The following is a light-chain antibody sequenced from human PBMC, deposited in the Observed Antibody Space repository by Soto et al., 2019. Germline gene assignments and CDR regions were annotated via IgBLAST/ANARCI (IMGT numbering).Light chain of an antibody. CDR2: GAS. CDR1: QNISTY. J-gene: IGKJ4*01. Sequence: EIVLTQSPATLSLSPGEGASLSCRASQNISTYLAWYQQRPGQAPRLLIYGASTRATDVPARFSGSGSGTEFTLTISSLQSEDFALYYCQQYNNWPLVTFGGGTKVEIK. CDR3: QQYNNWPLVT. V-gene: IGKV3-15*01.